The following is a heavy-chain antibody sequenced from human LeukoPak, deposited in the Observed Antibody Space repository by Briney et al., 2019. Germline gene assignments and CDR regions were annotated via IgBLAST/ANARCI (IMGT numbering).Heavy chain of an antibody. V-gene: IGHV3-7*01. J-gene: IGHJ4*02. CDR1: GFSFISYY. Sequence: GGSLRLSCAASGFSFISYYMSWVRQAPGKGLEWVALINPDGSERYYVDSVKGRFTISRDNAKNSLFLHMNSLRAEDTAVYYCARAYFNYWGQGTLVTVSS. CDR2: INPDGSER. CDR3: ARAYFNY.